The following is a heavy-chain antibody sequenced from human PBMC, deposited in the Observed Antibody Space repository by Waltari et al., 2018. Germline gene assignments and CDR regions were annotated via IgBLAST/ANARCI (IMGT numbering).Heavy chain of an antibody. V-gene: IGHV3-30*02. CDR3: AKGQYQLLPFDY. J-gene: IGHJ4*02. CDR2: IRYDGSNK. Sequence: QVQLVESGGGVVQPGGSLRLYCAASGFTFSSYGMHWVRQAPGKGLEWGAFIRYDGSNKYYADSVKGRFTISRDNSKNTLYLQMNSLRAEDTAVYYCAKGQYQLLPFDYWGQGTLVTVSS. CDR1: GFTFSSYG. D-gene: IGHD2-2*01.